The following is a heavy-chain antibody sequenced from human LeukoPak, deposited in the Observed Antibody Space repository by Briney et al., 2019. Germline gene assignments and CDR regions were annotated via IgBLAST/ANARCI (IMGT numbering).Heavy chain of an antibody. CDR3: ARAVLIGYCSSTSCPTSAFDI. V-gene: IGHV1-46*01. CDR2: INPSGGST. D-gene: IGHD2-2*01. J-gene: IGHJ3*02. Sequence: GASVKDSCKASGYTFTSYYMHWVRQAPGQGLEWMGIINPSGGSTSYAQKFQGRVTMTRDMSTSTVYMELSSLRSEDTAVYYCARAVLIGYCSSTSCPTSAFDIWGQGTMVTVSS. CDR1: GYTFTSYY.